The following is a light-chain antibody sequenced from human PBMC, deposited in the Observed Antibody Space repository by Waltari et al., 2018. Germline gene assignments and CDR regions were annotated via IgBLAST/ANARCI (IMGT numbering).Light chain of an antibody. CDR1: SSDVGRYDY. CDR3: LSYTTSDTYV. Sequence: PQPASVSGSPGQSISISCTGTSSDVGRYDYVSWYQQHPDKAPKLLIYDVTQRPSGISHRFSGSKSGYTASLTISGLQSEDEADYYCLSYTTSDTYVFGSGTRVTVL. J-gene: IGLJ1*01. V-gene: IGLV2-14*03. CDR2: DVT.